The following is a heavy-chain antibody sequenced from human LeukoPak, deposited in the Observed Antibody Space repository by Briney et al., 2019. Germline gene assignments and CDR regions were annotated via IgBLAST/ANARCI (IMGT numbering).Heavy chain of an antibody. CDR1: GFTSSSYW. CDR2: IDIDGSST. Sequence: PGRTLRLSCAASGFTSSSYWIHSVPQAPGKGRVWVSRIDIDGSSTTYADSVKGRFTISRDNAKNTLYLQMNNLRAEDTAVYYCARDRPHNWFDPWGQGTLVTVSS. CDR3: ARDRPHNWFDP. V-gene: IGHV3-74*01. J-gene: IGHJ5*02.